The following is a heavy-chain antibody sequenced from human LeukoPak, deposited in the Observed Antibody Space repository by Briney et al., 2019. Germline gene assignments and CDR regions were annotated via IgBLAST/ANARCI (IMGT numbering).Heavy chain of an antibody. J-gene: IGHJ4*02. CDR2: IKQDGSEK. D-gene: IGHD5-18*01. CDR3: AREGGGYSYGPYFDY. V-gene: IGHV3-7*01. Sequence: TGGSLRLSCAASGFTFSSYWMSWVRQAPGKGLEWVANIKQDGSEKYYVDSVKGRFTISRDNAKNSLYLQMNSLRAEDTAVYYCAREGGGYSYGPYFDYWGQGTLVTVSS. CDR1: GFTFSSYW.